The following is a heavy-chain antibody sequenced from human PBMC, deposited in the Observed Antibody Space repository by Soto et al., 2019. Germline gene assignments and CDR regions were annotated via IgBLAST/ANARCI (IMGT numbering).Heavy chain of an antibody. D-gene: IGHD3-10*01. CDR1: GGTFSSYA. CDR3: ARGPRYGSGSYYYYYGMDV. Sequence: SVKVSFKASGGTFSSYAISWVRQAPGQGLEWMGGIIPIFGTANYAQKFQGRVTITADESTSTAYMELSSLRSEDTAVYYCARGPRYGSGSYYYYYGMDVWGQGATVTVSS. J-gene: IGHJ6*02. V-gene: IGHV1-69*13. CDR2: IIPIFGTA.